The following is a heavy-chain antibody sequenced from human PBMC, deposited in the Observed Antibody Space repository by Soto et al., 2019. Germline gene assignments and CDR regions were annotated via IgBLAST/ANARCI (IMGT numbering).Heavy chain of an antibody. CDR2: GSYTGGT. CDR1: GGSISDSPYF. CDR3: SSRAPEGFSF. V-gene: IGHV4-39*01. Sequence: SETLSLTCSVSGGSISDSPYFWGWIRQPPGKWLEWIASGSYTGGTYYNPSLKSRVTISLDTSKNQFSLNLTSVTAADTAFYYCSSRAPEGFSFWGQGTQVPVSS. J-gene: IGHJ4*02.